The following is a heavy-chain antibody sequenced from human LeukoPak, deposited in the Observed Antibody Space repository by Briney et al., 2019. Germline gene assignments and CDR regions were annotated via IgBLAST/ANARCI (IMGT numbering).Heavy chain of an antibody. CDR2: SRNKANSYTT. CDR3: ARFSTGGVGATAAFDI. D-gene: IGHD1-26*01. V-gene: IGHV3-72*01. J-gene: IGHJ3*02. CDR1: GFTFSDHY. Sequence: GGSLRLSCAASGFTFSDHYMDWVRQAPGKGLEWVGRSRNKANSYTTEYAASVKDRFTISRDHSKNSLYLQMNSLRAEDTAVYYCARFSTGGVGATAAFDIWGQGTMVTVSS.